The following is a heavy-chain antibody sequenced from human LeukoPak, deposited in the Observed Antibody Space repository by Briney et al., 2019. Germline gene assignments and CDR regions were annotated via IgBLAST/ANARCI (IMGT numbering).Heavy chain of an antibody. V-gene: IGHV1-46*01. CDR2: IYPRDGST. Sequence: ASVKVSCKASGYTFTNNYLHWVRQAPGQGLEWMGMIYPRDGSTSYAQNFQGRVTVTRDTSTTTVHMELRGLRSEDTAVYYCARVSRGKLGNGYWGQGTLVTVSS. J-gene: IGHJ4*02. CDR1: GYTFTNNY. CDR3: ARVSRGKLGNGY. D-gene: IGHD7-27*01.